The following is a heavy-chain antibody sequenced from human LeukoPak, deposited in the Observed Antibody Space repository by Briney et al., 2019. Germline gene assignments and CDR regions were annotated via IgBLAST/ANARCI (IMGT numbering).Heavy chain of an antibody. D-gene: IGHD4-11*01. J-gene: IGHJ4*02. CDR3: ARVASNYDFDY. Sequence: GGSLRLSSAASRFTFEEYVMTSGPQAPGKGQGWVSGINWNGGNAGYADSVKGRFTISRDNAQNSLYLQMNSLRAEDTALYYCARVASNYDFDYWGQGTLVSVSS. CDR1: RFTFEEYV. CDR2: INWNGGNA. V-gene: IGHV3-20*03.